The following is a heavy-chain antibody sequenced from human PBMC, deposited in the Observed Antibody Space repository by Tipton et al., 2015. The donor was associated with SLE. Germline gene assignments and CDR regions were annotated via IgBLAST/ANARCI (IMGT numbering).Heavy chain of an antibody. J-gene: IGHJ4*02. CDR1: GGSISNDY. CDR2: IHYSGGT. Sequence: TLSLTCSVSGGSISNDYWNWIRQPPGKGLEWIGYIHYSGGTKYNPSLKSRVTISVDTSKNQFSLRLSSVTAADTAVYYCHYDAGNAFDYWGQGTLVTVSS. V-gene: IGHV4-59*01. CDR3: HYDAGNAFDY. D-gene: IGHD3-16*01.